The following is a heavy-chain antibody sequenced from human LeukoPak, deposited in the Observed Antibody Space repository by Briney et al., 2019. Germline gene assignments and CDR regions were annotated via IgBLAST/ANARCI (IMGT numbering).Heavy chain of an antibody. Sequence: GGSLRLSCAASGFTFSSYWMSWVRQAPGKGLEWVANIKQDGSEKYYVDSVKGRFTISRDNAKNSLYLQMNSLRAEDTAVYYCAKDFRVVSLSYYFDYWGQGTLVTVSS. CDR3: AKDFRVVSLSYYFDY. CDR2: IKQDGSEK. J-gene: IGHJ4*02. D-gene: IGHD4-23*01. V-gene: IGHV3-7*03. CDR1: GFTFSSYW.